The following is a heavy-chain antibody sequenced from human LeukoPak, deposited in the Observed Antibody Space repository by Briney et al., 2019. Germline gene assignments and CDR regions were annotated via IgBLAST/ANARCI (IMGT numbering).Heavy chain of an antibody. D-gene: IGHD2-21*02. CDR2: IYPGDSDT. J-gene: IGHJ1*01. CDR1: GYSFTSYW. V-gene: IGHV5-51*01. Sequence: GESLKISCKGSGYSFTSYWIGWVRQMPGKGLEWMGIIYPGDSDTRYSPSFQGRVTISADKSISTAYPQWSSLKASDTAMYYCAIRIGAYCGGDCYSGYFQHWGQGTLVTVSS. CDR3: AIRIGAYCGGDCYSGYFQH.